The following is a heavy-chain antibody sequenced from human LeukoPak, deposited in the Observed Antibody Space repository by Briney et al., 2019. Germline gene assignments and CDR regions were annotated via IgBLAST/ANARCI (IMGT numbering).Heavy chain of an antibody. Sequence: PSETLSLTCTVSGGSISSGDDYWNWVRQHPGKGLEWIGYIYYSGSTYYNPSLKSRVTISVDTSKNQFSLKLSSVTAADTAVYYCARTLNYYDSSGYPSDAFDIWGQGTMVTVSS. CDR3: ARTLNYYDSSGYPSDAFDI. J-gene: IGHJ3*02. D-gene: IGHD3-22*01. V-gene: IGHV4-31*03. CDR2: IYYSGST. CDR1: GGSISSGDDY.